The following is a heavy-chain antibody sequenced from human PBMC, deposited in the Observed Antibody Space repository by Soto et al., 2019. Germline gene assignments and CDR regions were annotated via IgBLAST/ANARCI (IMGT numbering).Heavy chain of an antibody. V-gene: IGHV3-74*01. CDR1: GFTFSDHW. CDR2: INSGGSRT. D-gene: IGHD2-21*02. CDR3: ARGNCSGDTCFFGGTH. Sequence: EVQLAESGGVLVQPGGSLRLSCVASGFTFSDHWMHWVRQAPGKGLVWVSRINSGGSRTNYADSVKGLFTISRDNAKNTLYLEMNSLSLEDTAVYYCARGNCSGDTCFFGGTHWGRGTLVTVSS. J-gene: IGHJ4*02.